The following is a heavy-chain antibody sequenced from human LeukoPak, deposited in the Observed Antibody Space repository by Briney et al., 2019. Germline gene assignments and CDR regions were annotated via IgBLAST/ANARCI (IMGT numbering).Heavy chain of an antibody. V-gene: IGHV4-31*03. Sequence: SETLSLTCTVSGGSISSGGYYWSWIRQHPEKGLEWIGYIYYSGSTYYNPSLKSRVTISVDTSKNQFSLKLSSVTAADTAVYYCARDRGRGGNYGMDVWGQGTTVTVSS. CDR1: GGSISSGGYY. CDR2: IYYSGST. CDR3: ARDRGRGGNYGMDV. J-gene: IGHJ6*02. D-gene: IGHD3-16*01.